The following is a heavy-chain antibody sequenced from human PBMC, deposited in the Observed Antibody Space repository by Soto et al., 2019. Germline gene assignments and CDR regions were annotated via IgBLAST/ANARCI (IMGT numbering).Heavy chain of an antibody. D-gene: IGHD4-17*01. Sequence: SVKVSCRASGERFTTYGISWVRQAPGQGLEWMGWISTYNTNTNYAPKFQGRLLLTTDTSTTTAHMELRSLRPDDTAVYYCARWAGQVRDYGGPFDYWGQGTLVTVSS. CDR2: ISTYNTNT. CDR3: ARWAGQVRDYGGPFDY. J-gene: IGHJ4*02. V-gene: IGHV1-18*04. CDR1: GERFTTYG.